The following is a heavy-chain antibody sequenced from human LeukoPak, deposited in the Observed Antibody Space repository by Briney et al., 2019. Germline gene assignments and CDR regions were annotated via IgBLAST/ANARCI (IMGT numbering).Heavy chain of an antibody. Sequence: PGRSLRLSCAASGFTFSSYGMHWVRQAPGKGLEWVAVIWYDGSNKYYADSVKGRFTISRDNSKNTLYLQMYSLRAEDTAVYYCARDEYDYVWGSYRYTASYFDYWGQGTLVTVSS. CDR2: IWYDGSNK. J-gene: IGHJ4*02. D-gene: IGHD3-16*02. CDR3: ARDEYDYVWGSYRYTASYFDY. V-gene: IGHV3-33*01. CDR1: GFTFSSYG.